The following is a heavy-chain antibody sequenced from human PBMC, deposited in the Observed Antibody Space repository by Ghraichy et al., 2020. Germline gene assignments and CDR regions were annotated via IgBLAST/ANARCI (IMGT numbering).Heavy chain of an antibody. CDR3: ARQYRRATALNWLDP. D-gene: IGHD3-16*02. CDR1: GDSISSSSYY. V-gene: IGHV4-39*01. CDR2: IYYTGNT. J-gene: IGHJ5*02. Sequence: SQTLSLTCTVSGDSISSSSYYWGWIRQPPGKGLEWIGSIYYTGNTYYNPSLRSRVTISVDTPKNQFSLKLSSVTAADTAVYYCARQYRRATALNWLDPWGQGILVTVSS.